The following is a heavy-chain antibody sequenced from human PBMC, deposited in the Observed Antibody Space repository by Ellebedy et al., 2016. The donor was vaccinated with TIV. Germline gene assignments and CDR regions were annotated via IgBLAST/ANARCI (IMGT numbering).Heavy chain of an antibody. CDR1: GFTVSSNY. Sequence: GGSLRLSCAASGFTVSSNYMSWVRQAPGKELEWLANIKQDGSEKYYVDSVKGRFTISRDNAKNSLYLQMNSLRAEDTAVYYCAGRAYNWNDGSLFDYWGQGTLVTVSS. V-gene: IGHV3-7*03. CDR3: AGRAYNWNDGSLFDY. J-gene: IGHJ4*02. CDR2: IKQDGSEK. D-gene: IGHD1-1*01.